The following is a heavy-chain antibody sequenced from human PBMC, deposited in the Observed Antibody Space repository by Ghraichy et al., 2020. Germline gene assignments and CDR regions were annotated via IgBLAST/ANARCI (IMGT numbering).Heavy chain of an antibody. V-gene: IGHV3-30*18. D-gene: IGHD6-6*01. Sequence: GGSLRLSCAASGFTFSSYGMHWVRQAPGKGLEWVAVISYDGSNKYYADSVKGRFTISRDNSKNTLYLQMNSLRAEDTAVYYCAKATAARPRAYYFDYWGQGTLVTVSS. CDR2: ISYDGSNK. J-gene: IGHJ4*02. CDR3: AKATAARPRAYYFDY. CDR1: GFTFSSYG.